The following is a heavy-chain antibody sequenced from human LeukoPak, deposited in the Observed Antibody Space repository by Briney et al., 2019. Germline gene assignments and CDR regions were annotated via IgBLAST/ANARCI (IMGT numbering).Heavy chain of an antibody. D-gene: IGHD3-16*01. J-gene: IGHJ5*02. Sequence: GGSLRLSCAASGFSFSSYGMHWVRQAPGKGLEWVAFIWNDGSNKYYADSVKGRFAISRDNAKNTLYLQMNSLRAEDTAVYYCARDLGVTLWFDPWGQGTLVTVSS. CDR3: ARDLGVTLWFDP. CDR2: IWNDGSNK. CDR1: GFSFSSYG. V-gene: IGHV3-33*01.